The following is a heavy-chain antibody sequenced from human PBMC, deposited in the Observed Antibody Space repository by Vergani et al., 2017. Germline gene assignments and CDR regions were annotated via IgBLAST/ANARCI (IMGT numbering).Heavy chain of an antibody. CDR3: ASVGATREAFDI. Sequence: EVQLLESGGGLVQPGGSLRLSCAASGFTFSSYAMSWVRQAPGKGLEWVSVISGSGGSTYYADSVKGRFTISRDDSKNTLYLQMNSLRAEDTAVYYCASVGATREAFDIWGQGTMVTVSS. CDR2: ISGSGGST. CDR1: GFTFSSYA. V-gene: IGHV3-23*01. D-gene: IGHD1-26*01. J-gene: IGHJ3*02.